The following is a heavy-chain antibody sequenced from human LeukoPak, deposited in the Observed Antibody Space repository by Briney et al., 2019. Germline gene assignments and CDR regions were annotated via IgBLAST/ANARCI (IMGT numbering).Heavy chain of an antibody. CDR1: GYSFTSYW. V-gene: IGHV5-51*01. CDR3: ARHRRGTEESHDAFDI. Sequence: GEALKISFKGSGYSFTSYWIGWVPQMPGKGLEWMGIIYPCYSDPRYSPSFQGQVTISADKSISTDYLQWSSLKASDTAMYYCARHRRGTEESHDAFDIWGQGTMVTVSS. J-gene: IGHJ3*02. D-gene: IGHD1-1*01. CDR2: IYPCYSDP.